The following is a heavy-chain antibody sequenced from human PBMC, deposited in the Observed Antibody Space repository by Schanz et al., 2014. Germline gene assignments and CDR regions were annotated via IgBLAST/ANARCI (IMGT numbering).Heavy chain of an antibody. J-gene: IGHJ4*02. D-gene: IGHD2-21*01. V-gene: IGHV1-24*01. Sequence: QVQLVQSGAEVKKPGASVKVSCEASGYTFTSYYMHWVRQGPAKGLEWMGGFDPKKGEAIYAQKFQGRVTMTEDTSTGTAYMELRSLTSEDTAVYYCATGPHIVVAFDYWGQGTLVTVSS. CDR3: ATGPHIVVAFDY. CDR2: FDPKKGEA. CDR1: GYTFTSYY.